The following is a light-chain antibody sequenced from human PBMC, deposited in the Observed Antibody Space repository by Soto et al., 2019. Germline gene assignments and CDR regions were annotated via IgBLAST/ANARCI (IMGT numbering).Light chain of an antibody. CDR3: LLYQGRAYV. CDR1: TGAVTSGYY. Sequence: QAVVTQEPSLTVSPGGTVTLTCASSTGAVTSGYYPTWFQQKPGQAPRALIYSINNKYSWTPARFSGSLLGGKAALTLSELRTEDGGEYCCLLYQGRAYVFRAGAKLTVL. V-gene: IGLV7-43*01. J-gene: IGLJ1*01. CDR2: SIN.